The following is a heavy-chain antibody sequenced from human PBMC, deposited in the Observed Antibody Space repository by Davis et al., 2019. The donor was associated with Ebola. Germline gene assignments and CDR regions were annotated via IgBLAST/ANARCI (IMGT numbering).Heavy chain of an antibody. CDR1: GFTFSNAW. CDR3: TTDTIFGDYYGMDV. V-gene: IGHV3-15*07. CDR2: IKSKTDGGTT. D-gene: IGHD3-3*01. J-gene: IGHJ6*02. Sequence: PGGSLRLSCAASGFTFSNAWMNWVRQAPGKGLEWVGRIKSKTDGGTTDYAAPVKGRFTISRDDSKNTLYLQMNSLKTEDTAVYYRTTDTIFGDYYGMDVWGQGTTVTVSS.